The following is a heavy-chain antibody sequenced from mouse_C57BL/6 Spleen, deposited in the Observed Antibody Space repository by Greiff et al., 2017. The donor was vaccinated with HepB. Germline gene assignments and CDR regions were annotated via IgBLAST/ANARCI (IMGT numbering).Heavy chain of an antibody. Sequence: QVQLQQPGAELVKPGASVKLSCKASGYTFTSYWMHWVKQRPGRGLEWIGRIDPNSGGTKYNEKFKRKGTLTVDKPSSTGYMQLSRLTSEESAVYYWARWGGYGEKNWYFDVWGTGTTVTDSS. CDR2: IDPNSGGT. CDR3: ARWGGYGEKNWYFDV. J-gene: IGHJ1*03. D-gene: IGHD2-2*01. V-gene: IGHV1-72*01. CDR1: GYTFTSYW.